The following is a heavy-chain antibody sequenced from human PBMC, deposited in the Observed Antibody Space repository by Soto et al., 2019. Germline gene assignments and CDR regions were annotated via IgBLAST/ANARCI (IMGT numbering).Heavy chain of an antibody. Sequence: QLQLQESGPGLVKPSQTLSLACTVSGGSFSSGGYYWSWISQLPGKGLEWIGYIYYSGTTYYNPSLKSRFTISLDTSKNQCSLKLSSVTAADTAVYYCARATSFTGHHGYWGQGTLVTVSS. V-gene: IGHV4-31*03. CDR2: IYYSGTT. D-gene: IGHD2-8*02. CDR3: ARATSFTGHHGY. J-gene: IGHJ4*02. CDR1: GGSFSSGGYY.